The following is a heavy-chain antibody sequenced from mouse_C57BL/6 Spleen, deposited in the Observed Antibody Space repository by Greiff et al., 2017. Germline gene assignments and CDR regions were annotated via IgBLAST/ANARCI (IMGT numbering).Heavy chain of an antibody. D-gene: IGHD1-1*01. CDR1: GYTFTNYW. V-gene: IGHV1-63*01. J-gene: IGHJ1*03. Sequence: VKVVESGAELVRPGTSVKMSCKASGYTFTNYWIGWAKQRPGHGLEWIGDIYPGGGYTNYNEKFKGKATLTADKSSSTAYMQFSSLTSEDSAIYYCARGYGSSYFDVWGTGTTVTVSS. CDR2: IYPGGGYT. CDR3: ARGYGSSYFDV.